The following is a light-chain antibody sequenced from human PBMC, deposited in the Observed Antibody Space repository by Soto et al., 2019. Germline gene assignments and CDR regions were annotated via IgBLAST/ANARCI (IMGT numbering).Light chain of an antibody. J-gene: IGKJ1*01. CDR1: QGIRND. CDR2: SAS. CDR3: LQHNTYPLT. Sequence: DIQLTQSPSSLSASVGDRVTIPGRASQGIRNDLGWFQQKPGKAPKRLIYSASTLQSGVSSRFSGSGSGTEFTLTINNLQPEDFATYYCLQHNTYPLTFGQGTKVDI. V-gene: IGKV1-17*02.